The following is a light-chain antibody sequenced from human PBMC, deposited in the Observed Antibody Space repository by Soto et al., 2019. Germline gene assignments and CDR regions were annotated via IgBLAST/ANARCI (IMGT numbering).Light chain of an antibody. CDR1: QSVRSN. V-gene: IGKV3-15*01. CDR2: DAS. CDR3: QQYSRWPPTWT. Sequence: EIVMTQSPATLSVSPGERATLSCRAGQSVRSNLAWYQHTPGQAPRLLIYDASTRATGIPARFSGSGSGTEFTLTISSLQPEDFAIYYCQQYSRWPPTWTFXQGTKVDIK. J-gene: IGKJ1*01.